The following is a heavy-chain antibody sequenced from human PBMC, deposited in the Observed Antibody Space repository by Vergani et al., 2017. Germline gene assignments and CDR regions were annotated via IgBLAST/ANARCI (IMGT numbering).Heavy chain of an antibody. J-gene: IGHJ4*02. CDR3: ARNPTELAPPYHSWYFDY. D-gene: IGHD6-13*01. Sequence: QVQLVQSGAEVKKPGASVKVSCKASGYTFTGYYMHWVRPAPGQGLEWMGWINPNSGGTNYAQKFQGRVTMTRDTSISTAYMELSSLRSEDTAVYYCARNPTELAPPYHSWYFDYWGQGTLVTVSS. V-gene: IGHV1-2*02. CDR1: GYTFTGYY. CDR2: INPNSGGT.